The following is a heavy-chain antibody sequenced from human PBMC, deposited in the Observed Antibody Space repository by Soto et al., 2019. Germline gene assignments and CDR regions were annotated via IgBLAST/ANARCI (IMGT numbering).Heavy chain of an antibody. V-gene: IGHV1-69*08. CDR3: ARDSPMGSTFSGYDAIDY. D-gene: IGHD5-12*01. CDR1: GGAFTNDI. CDR2: IIPLLDVT. Sequence: QVHLVQSGAEVKKPGSSVKVSCKASGGAFTNDIITWVRQAPGQWLEWMGRIIPLLDVTNYAQKFQGRVTITADKSTSTAYMELNSLIYEDTAVYYCARDSPMGSTFSGYDAIDYWGQGTLVTVSS. J-gene: IGHJ4*02.